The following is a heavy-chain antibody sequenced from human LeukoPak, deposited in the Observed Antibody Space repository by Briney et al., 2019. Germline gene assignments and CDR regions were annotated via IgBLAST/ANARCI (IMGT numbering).Heavy chain of an antibody. D-gene: IGHD3-22*01. CDR2: IYHSGST. CDR3: AREGRDYYFDSSGYEY. V-gene: IGHV4-4*02. J-gene: IGHJ4*02. Sequence: SGTLSLTCAVSGGSISSSNWWSWVRQPPGKGLEWIGEIYHSGSTNYNPSLKSRVTISVDKSKNQFSLKLSSVTAADTAVYYCAREGRDYYFDSSGYEYWGQGTLVTVSS. CDR1: GGSISSSNW.